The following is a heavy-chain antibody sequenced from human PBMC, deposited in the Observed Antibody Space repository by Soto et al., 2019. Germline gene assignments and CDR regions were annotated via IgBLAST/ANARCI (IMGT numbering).Heavy chain of an antibody. CDR1: GFTFSSYA. V-gene: IGHV3-23*01. J-gene: IGHJ6*02. CDR3: AKDLLLWFGEPDEPYYYYGMDV. Sequence: GGSLRLSCSASGFTFSSYAMSWVRQAPGKGLEWVSAISGSGGSTYYADSVKGRFTISRDNSKNTLYLQMNSLRAEDTAVYYCAKDLLLWFGEPDEPYYYYGMDVWGQGTTVTVSS. D-gene: IGHD3-10*01. CDR2: ISGSGGST.